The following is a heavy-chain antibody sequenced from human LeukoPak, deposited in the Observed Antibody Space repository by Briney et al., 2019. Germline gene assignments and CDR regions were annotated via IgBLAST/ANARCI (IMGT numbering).Heavy chain of an antibody. CDR3: AKGLPDYYDSSGHTVDFDY. CDR2: ISYDGSNR. Sequence: GRSLRLSCAASGFTFSSYGMHWVRQAPGKGLEWVAVISYDGSNRYYADSVKGRFTISRDNSKNTLYLQMNSLRAGDTAVYYCAKGLPDYYDSSGHTVDFDYWGQGTLVTVSS. CDR1: GFTFSSYG. V-gene: IGHV3-30*18. J-gene: IGHJ4*02. D-gene: IGHD3-22*01.